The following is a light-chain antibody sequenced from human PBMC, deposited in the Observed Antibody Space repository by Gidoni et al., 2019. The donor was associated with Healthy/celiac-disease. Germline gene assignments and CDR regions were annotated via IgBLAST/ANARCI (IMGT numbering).Light chain of an antibody. CDR1: QSISSW. CDR3: QQYNSYSPWT. J-gene: IGKJ1*01. V-gene: IGKV1-5*03. CDR2: KAS. Sequence: DIQMNQTPSTLSASVGDRVNITCRASQSISSWLAWYQQKPGKAPKLLIYKASSLESGVPSRFSGSGSGTEFTLTISSLHPNDFATYYCQQYNSYSPWTFGQGTKVEIK.